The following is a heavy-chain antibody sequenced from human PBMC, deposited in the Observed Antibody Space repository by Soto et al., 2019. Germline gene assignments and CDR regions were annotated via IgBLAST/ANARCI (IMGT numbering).Heavy chain of an antibody. CDR2: IYYSGST. CDR3: ASSSGGSAFDI. CDR1: GGSLSSGGYY. Sequence: SETLSLTCTFSGGSLSSGGYYWSWIRQHPGKGLEWIGYIYYSGSTYYNPSLKSRVTISVDTSKNQFSLKLSSVTAADTAVYYCASSSGGSAFDIWGQGTMVTVSS. V-gene: IGHV4-31*03. J-gene: IGHJ3*02. D-gene: IGHD6-19*01.